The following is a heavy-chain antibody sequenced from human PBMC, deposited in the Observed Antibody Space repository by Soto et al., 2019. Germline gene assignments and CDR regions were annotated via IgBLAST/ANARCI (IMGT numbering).Heavy chain of an antibody. Sequence: GGSLRLSCAASGFTFSSYWMSWVRQAPGKGLEWVANIKQDGSEKYYADSVKGRFTISRDNAKNSLYLQMNSLRAEDTAVYYCARDRWRYGSSTSGYGMDVWGQGTTVTVSS. D-gene: IGHD2-2*01. CDR2: IKQDGSEK. CDR1: GFTFSSYW. J-gene: IGHJ6*02. CDR3: ARDRWRYGSSTSGYGMDV. V-gene: IGHV3-7*05.